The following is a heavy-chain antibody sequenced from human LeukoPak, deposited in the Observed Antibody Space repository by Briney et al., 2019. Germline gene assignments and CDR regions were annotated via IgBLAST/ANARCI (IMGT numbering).Heavy chain of an antibody. Sequence: SQTLSLTCALSGDSVSSNSAAWNWIRQSPSRGLEWLGRTYYRSKWYNDYAVSVKSRITINPDTSKNQFSLQLNSVTPEDTAVYYCAREFAGWLGSKESWFDPWGQGTLVTVSS. D-gene: IGHD3-22*01. CDR2: TYYRSKWYN. V-gene: IGHV6-1*01. CDR3: AREFAGWLGSKESWFDP. CDR1: GDSVSSNSAA. J-gene: IGHJ5*02.